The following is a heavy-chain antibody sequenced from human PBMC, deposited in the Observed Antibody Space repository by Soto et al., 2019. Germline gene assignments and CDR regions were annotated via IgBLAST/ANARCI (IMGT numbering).Heavy chain of an antibody. CDR1: GFTFYDHA. CDR3: AKERVRDFDG. V-gene: IGHV3-9*01. D-gene: IGHD3-9*01. J-gene: IGHJ4*02. Sequence: VQLVESGGGLVRPGGSLRLSCAASGFTFYDHAMHWVRQAPGKGLEWISAITWNSVALDYADSVKGRFTISRDNAKNSLYLQMNSLRPEDTALYYCAKERVRDFDGWGQGTLVTVSS. CDR2: ITWNSVAL.